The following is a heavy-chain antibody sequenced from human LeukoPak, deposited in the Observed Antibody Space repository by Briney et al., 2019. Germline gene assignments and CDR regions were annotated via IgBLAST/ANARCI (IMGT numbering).Heavy chain of an antibody. CDR3: AKDSGVAAVHDAFDI. Sequence: GRSLRLSCAASGFTFDDYAMHWVRQAPGKGLEWVSGISWNSGSIGYADSVKGRFTISRDNAKNSLYLQMNSLRAEDAALYYCAKDSGVAAVHDAFDIWGQGTMVTVSS. CDR2: ISWNSGSI. V-gene: IGHV3-9*01. D-gene: IGHD6-13*01. J-gene: IGHJ3*02. CDR1: GFTFDDYA.